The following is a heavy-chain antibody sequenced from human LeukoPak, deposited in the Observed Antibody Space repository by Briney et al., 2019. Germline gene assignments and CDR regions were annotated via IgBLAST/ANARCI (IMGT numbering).Heavy chain of an antibody. V-gene: IGHV4-31*02. Sequence: PSETLCLSCTVSGGSTCGGASYCSWIRQHPRKGLEWIGYIYNSGGTSYNPSFYSRVTISLDASKNQFSLKLSSVTAADTAVYFCARHGLQWLRLPFDYWGQGTLVIVSS. CDR2: IYNSGGT. J-gene: IGHJ4*02. D-gene: IGHD6-19*01. CDR1: GGSTCGGASY. CDR3: ARHGLQWLRLPFDY.